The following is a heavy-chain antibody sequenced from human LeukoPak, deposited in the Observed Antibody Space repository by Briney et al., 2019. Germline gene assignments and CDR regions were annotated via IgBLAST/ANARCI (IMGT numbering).Heavy chain of an antibody. CDR2: ISSSGSHT. Sequence: GGSLRLSCAASGFRFSYTYMNWIRQAPGKGLEWVSFISSSGSHTNYADSVKGRFTISRDNAKNSLYLQMNSLRAEDTAVYYCARDLTMVIDAFDIWGHGTMVTVSS. CDR3: ARDLTMVIDAFDI. D-gene: IGHD4/OR15-4a*01. J-gene: IGHJ3*02. CDR1: GFRFSYTY. V-gene: IGHV3-11*06.